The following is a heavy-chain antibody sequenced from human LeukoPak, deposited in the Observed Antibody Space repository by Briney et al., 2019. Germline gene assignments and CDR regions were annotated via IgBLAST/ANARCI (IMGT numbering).Heavy chain of an antibody. Sequence: GASVKVSCKASGYTFTSYAMNWVRQAPGQGLEWMGWINTNTGNPTYAQGFTGRFVFSLDTSVSTAYLQISSLKAEDTAVYYCARDSGPLAYCGGDCCPNAFDIWGQGTMVTVSS. CDR1: GYTFTSYA. CDR3: ARDSGPLAYCGGDCCPNAFDI. J-gene: IGHJ3*02. V-gene: IGHV7-4-1*02. CDR2: INTNTGNP. D-gene: IGHD2-21*02.